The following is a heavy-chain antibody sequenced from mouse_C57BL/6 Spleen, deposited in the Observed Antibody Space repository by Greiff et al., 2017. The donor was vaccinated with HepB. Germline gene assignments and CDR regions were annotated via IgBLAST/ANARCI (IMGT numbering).Heavy chain of an antibody. J-gene: IGHJ1*03. CDR1: GYSITSGYY. Sequence: ESGPGLVKPSQSLSLTCSVTGYSITSGYYWNWIRQFPGNKLEWMGYISYDGSNNYNPSLKNRISITRDTSKNQFFLKLNSVTTEDTATYYCARDYSNQDWYFDVWGTGTTVTVSS. D-gene: IGHD2-5*01. CDR3: ARDYSNQDWYFDV. CDR2: ISYDGSN. V-gene: IGHV3-6*01.